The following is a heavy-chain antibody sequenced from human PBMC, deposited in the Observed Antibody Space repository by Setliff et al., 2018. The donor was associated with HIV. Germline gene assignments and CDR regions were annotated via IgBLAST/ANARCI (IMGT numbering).Heavy chain of an antibody. Sequence: GGSLRLSCAASGFTFSSYVMHWVRQSPGKGLEWVALTWYDGRTTYYADSVKGRFTISRDNSRNTLYLQMNSLRAEDTAVYYCARDPIAARPDYFDYWGQGTLVTVSS. CDR3: ARDPIAARPDYFDY. CDR2: TWYDGRTT. D-gene: IGHD6-6*01. J-gene: IGHJ4*02. V-gene: IGHV3-33*08. CDR1: GFTFSSYV.